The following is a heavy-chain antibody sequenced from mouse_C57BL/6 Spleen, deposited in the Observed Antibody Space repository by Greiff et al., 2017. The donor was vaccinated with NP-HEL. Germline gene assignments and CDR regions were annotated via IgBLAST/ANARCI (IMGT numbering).Heavy chain of an antibody. D-gene: IGHD1-1*02. CDR1: GFTFSSYA. CDR2: ISSGGDYI. Sequence: DVMLVESGEGLVKPGGSLKLSCAASGFTFSSYAMSWVRQTPEKRLEWVAYISSGGDYIYYADTVKGRFTISRDNARNTLYLQMSSLKSEDTAMYYCTRDTGKYGPYFDYWGQGTTLTVSS. V-gene: IGHV5-9-1*02. J-gene: IGHJ2*01. CDR3: TRDTGKYGPYFDY.